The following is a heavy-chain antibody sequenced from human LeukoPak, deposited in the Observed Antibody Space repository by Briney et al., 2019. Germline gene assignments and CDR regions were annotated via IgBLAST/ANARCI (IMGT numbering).Heavy chain of an antibody. V-gene: IGHV1-8*02. D-gene: IGHD3-10*01. CDR1: GGTFSSYA. CDR3: ARVPYGFYGMDV. J-gene: IGHJ6*02. CDR2: MNPNSGNT. Sequence: ASVKVSCKASGGTFSSYAINWVRQATGQGLEWMGWMNPNSGNTGYAQKFQGRVTMTRNTSISTAYMELSSLRSEDTAVYYCARVPYGFYGMDVWGQGTTVTVSS.